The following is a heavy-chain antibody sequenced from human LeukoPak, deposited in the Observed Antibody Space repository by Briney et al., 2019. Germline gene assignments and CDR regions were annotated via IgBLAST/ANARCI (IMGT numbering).Heavy chain of an antibody. D-gene: IGHD2-2*01. CDR3: ARGRRVAVPAAILPYYFDY. CDR2: INHSGST. V-gene: IGHV4-34*01. Sequence: PSETLSLTCTVSGGSISSYYWSWIRQPPGKGLEWIGEINHSGSTNYNPSLKSRVTISVDTSKNQFSLKLSSVTAADTAVYYCARGRRVAVPAAILPYYFDYWGQGTLVTVSS. J-gene: IGHJ4*02. CDR1: GGSISSYY.